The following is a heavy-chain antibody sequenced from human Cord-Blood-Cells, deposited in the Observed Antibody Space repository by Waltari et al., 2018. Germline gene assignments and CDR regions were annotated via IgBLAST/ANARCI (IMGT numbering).Heavy chain of an antibody. CDR2: IYYSGRT. CDR1: GGSLSSSSYY. CDR3: ARQFTIFGGPYYFDY. D-gene: IGHD3-3*01. V-gene: IGHV4-39*01. J-gene: IGHJ4*02. Sequence: QLQLQESGPGLVKPSETLSLTCTVSGGSLSSSSYYWGWIRQPPGRGLEWTGGIYYSGRTYYNPARDSRVTISVDTSKIQFSLKLCSVTAADTAVYYCARQFTIFGGPYYFDYWGQGTLVTVSS.